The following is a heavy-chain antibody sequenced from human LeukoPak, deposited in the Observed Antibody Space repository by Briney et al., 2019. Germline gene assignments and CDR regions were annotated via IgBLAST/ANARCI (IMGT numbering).Heavy chain of an antibody. Sequence: SETLSLTCTVSGGSISSYYWSWIRQPPGKGLEWIGYIYYSGSTNYNPSLKSRVTISVDTSKNQFSLKLSSVTAADTAVYYCARDLPNWNDRAHDAFDIWGQGTMVTVSS. CDR1: GGSISSYY. CDR2: IYYSGST. D-gene: IGHD1-20*01. V-gene: IGHV4-59*01. J-gene: IGHJ3*02. CDR3: ARDLPNWNDRAHDAFDI.